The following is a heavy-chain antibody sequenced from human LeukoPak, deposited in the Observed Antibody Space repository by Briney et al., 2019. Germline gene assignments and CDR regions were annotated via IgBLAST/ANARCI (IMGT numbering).Heavy chain of an antibody. D-gene: IGHD6-19*01. V-gene: IGHV1-69*13. CDR1: GYTFTSYG. J-gene: IGHJ4*02. CDR3: ASGEQWLGRAPI. CDR2: IIPIFGTA. Sequence: ASVKASCKASGYTFTSYGISWVRQAPGQGLEWMGGIIPIFGTANYAQKFQGRVTITADESTSTAYMELSSLRSEDTAVYYCASGEQWLGRAPIWGQGTLVTVSS.